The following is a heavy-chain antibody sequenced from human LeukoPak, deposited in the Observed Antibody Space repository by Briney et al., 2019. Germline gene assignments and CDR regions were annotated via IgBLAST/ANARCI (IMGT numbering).Heavy chain of an antibody. J-gene: IGHJ4*02. CDR2: IYYSGST. CDR1: GGSISSGDYY. D-gene: IGHD4-23*01. Sequence: SSETLSLTCTVSGGSISSGDYYWSWIRQPPGKGLEWIGYIYYSGSTYYNPSLKSRLTISVGTSNNQFSLKLSSVTAADTAVYYCARDEGGNGDFDYWGQGTLVTVSS. V-gene: IGHV4-30-4*01. CDR3: ARDEGGNGDFDY.